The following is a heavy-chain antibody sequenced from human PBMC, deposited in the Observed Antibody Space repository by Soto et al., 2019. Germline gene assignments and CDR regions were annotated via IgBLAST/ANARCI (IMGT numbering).Heavy chain of an antibody. CDR1: GGSISSGGYY. D-gene: IGHD3-10*01. J-gene: IGHJ6*02. CDR3: ARDQGGLLLWFGELAGMDV. Sequence: QVQLQESGPGLVKPSQTLSLTCTVSGGSISSGGYYWSWIRQHPGKGLEWIGYIYYSGSTYYNPSLQGRVTISRDTSKKQFSLKLSSVTAADTAVYYCARDQGGLLLWFGELAGMDVWGQGTTVTVSS. V-gene: IGHV4-31*03. CDR2: IYYSGST.